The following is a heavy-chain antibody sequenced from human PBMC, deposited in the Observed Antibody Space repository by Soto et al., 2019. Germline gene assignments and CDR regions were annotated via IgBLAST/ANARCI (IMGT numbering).Heavy chain of an antibody. J-gene: IGHJ6*02. D-gene: IGHD6-6*01. Sequence: SETLSLTGTFSDGSISSGGYYLSWIRQHPGKGLEWIGYIYYSGSTYYNPSLKSRVTISVDTSKNQFSLKLSSVTAADTAVYYCAAGGIAARYYYYGMDVWGQGTTVTVSS. CDR1: DGSISSGGYY. CDR3: AAGGIAARYYYYGMDV. CDR2: IYYSGST. V-gene: IGHV4-31*03.